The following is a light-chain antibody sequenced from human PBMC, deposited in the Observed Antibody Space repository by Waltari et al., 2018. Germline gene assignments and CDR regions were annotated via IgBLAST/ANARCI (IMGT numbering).Light chain of an antibody. V-gene: IGKV3-15*01. CDR3: QQYNNWPYT. CDR2: GAS. J-gene: IGKJ2*01. Sequence: EMVMPQSPATLSVSPGERATLSYRASQSVNRNLAWYQQKPGQAPRLLIYGASTRATGIPARFSGSGSGTEFTLTISSLQSEDFAVYDCQQYNNWPYTFGQGTKVEIK. CDR1: QSVNRN.